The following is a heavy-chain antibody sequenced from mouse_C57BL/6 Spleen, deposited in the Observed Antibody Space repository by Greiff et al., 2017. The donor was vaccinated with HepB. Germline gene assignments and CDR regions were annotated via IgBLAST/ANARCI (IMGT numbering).Heavy chain of an antibody. V-gene: IGHV1-64*01. CDR3: ARRGTTVVARYFDV. D-gene: IGHD1-1*01. CDR1: GYTFTSYW. CDR2: IHPNSGST. J-gene: IGHJ1*03. Sequence: VQLQQPGAELVKPGASVKLSCKASGYTFTSYWMHWVKQRPGQGLEWIGMIHPNSGSTNYNEKFKSKATLTVDKSSSTAYMQLSSLTSKDSAVYYCARRGTTVVARYFDVWGTGTTVTVSS.